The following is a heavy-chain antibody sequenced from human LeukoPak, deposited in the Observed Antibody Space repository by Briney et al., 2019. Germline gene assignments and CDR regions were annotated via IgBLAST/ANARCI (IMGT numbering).Heavy chain of an antibody. D-gene: IGHD6-6*01. CDR3: ARGEPDSSSSHDY. V-gene: IGHV3-7*01. CDR2: IKQDGSEK. CDR1: GFTFSSNW. J-gene: IGHJ4*02. Sequence: GGSLRLSCAASGFTFSSNWMSWVRQAPGKGLEWVANIKQDGSEKYYVDSVKGRFTISRDNAKNSLYLQMNSLRAEDTAVYYCARGEPDSSSSHDYWGQGTLVTVSS.